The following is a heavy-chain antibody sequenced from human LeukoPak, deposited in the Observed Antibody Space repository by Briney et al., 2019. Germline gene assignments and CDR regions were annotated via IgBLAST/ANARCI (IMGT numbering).Heavy chain of an antibody. CDR3: AREWDAFDI. J-gene: IGHJ3*02. Sequence: GGSLRLSCAASGFTFDDYAMHWVRQAPGKGLEWVSYISSSSGTIYYADSVKGRFTISRDNTKNSLYLRMNRLRAEDTAVYYCAREWDAFDIWGQGTMVTVSS. V-gene: IGHV3-48*01. CDR1: GFTFDDYA. CDR2: ISSSSGTI.